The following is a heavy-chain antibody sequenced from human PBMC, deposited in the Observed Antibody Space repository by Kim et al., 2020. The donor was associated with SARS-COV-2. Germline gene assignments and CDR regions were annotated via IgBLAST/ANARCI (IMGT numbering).Heavy chain of an antibody. CDR1: GFTLSLYS. J-gene: IGHJ3*01. V-gene: IGHV3-48*04. D-gene: IGHD3-3*01. CDR2: ISGSGTIT. CDR3: VRENFLAFVV. Sequence: GGSLRLSCATSGFTLSLYSMNWVRQSPGKGLEWVSHISGSGTITKHADSVRGRFTISRDNAKNSLFLQVNGLRAYDTSVYYCVRENFLAFVVWGQGTLVT.